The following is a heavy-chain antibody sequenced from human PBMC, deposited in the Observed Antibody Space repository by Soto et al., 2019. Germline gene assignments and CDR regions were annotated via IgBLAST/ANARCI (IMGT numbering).Heavy chain of an antibody. CDR3: ARHRIEVVWRGFDF. J-gene: IGHJ4*02. CDR2: SSYNGGT. CDR1: TDSSSFTNSC. V-gene: IGHV4-39*01. D-gene: IGHD3-10*01. Sequence: SETLSLTCTVSTDSSSFTNSCWGWIRQPPGKGLQWIGSSSYNGGTFYNPSLKGRVVISFDTSKKQSSLQVTSVTAADTAVYFCARHRIEVVWRGFDFWGQGSPVTVSS.